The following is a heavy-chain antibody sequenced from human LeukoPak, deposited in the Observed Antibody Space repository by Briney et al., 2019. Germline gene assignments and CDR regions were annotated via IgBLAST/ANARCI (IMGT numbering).Heavy chain of an antibody. V-gene: IGHV3-74*01. Sequence: PGGSLRLSCAASGFTFSNYWMHWVRQDPGKGLVWVSFINPDGSTTNYADSVKGRFTISRDNSKNTLYLQMNSLRAEDTAVYYCAKDLQPPGTIWGPQPSDYWGQGTLVTVSS. CDR3: AKDLQPPGTIWGPQPSDY. CDR2: INPDGSTT. CDR1: GFTFSNYW. D-gene: IGHD3-16*01. J-gene: IGHJ4*02.